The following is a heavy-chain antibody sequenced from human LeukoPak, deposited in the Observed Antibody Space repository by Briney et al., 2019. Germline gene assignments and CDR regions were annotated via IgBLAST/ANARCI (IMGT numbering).Heavy chain of an antibody. CDR1: GGTFSSYA. J-gene: IGHJ4*02. Sequence: SVKVSCKASGGTFSSYAISWVRQAPGQGLEWMGRIIPILGIANYAQKFQGRVTITADKSTSTAYMELSSLRSEDTAVYYCARDRDSGSYGGYFDYWGQGTLVTVSS. V-gene: IGHV1-69*04. CDR3: ARDRDSGSYGGYFDY. D-gene: IGHD1-26*01. CDR2: IIPILGIA.